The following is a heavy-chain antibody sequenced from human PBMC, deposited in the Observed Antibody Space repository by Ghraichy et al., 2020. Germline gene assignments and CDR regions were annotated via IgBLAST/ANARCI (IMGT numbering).Heavy chain of an antibody. CDR3: ARIPLLRHYCSGGSCYLPRNYYYYYYMDV. CDR2: INHSGST. V-gene: IGHV4-34*01. J-gene: IGHJ6*03. CDR1: GGSFSGYY. Sequence: SETLSLTCAVYGGSFSGYYWSWIRQPPGKGLEWIGEINHSGSTNYNPSLKSRVTISVDTSKNQFSLKLSSVTAADTAVYYCARIPLLRHYCSGGSCYLPRNYYYYYYMDVWGKGTTVTVSS. D-gene: IGHD2-15*01.